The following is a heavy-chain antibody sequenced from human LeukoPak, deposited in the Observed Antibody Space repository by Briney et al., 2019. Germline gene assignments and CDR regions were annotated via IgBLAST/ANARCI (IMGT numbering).Heavy chain of an antibody. D-gene: IGHD3-10*01. Sequence: KSSETLSLTCTVSGYSISSGYYWGWIRQPPGKGLEWIGSIYHSGSTNYNPSLKSRVTISVDTSKNQFSLKLSSVTAADTAVYYCARGRANYYGSGSTIRLFDPWGQGTLVTVSS. V-gene: IGHV4-38-2*02. J-gene: IGHJ5*02. CDR3: ARGRANYYGSGSTIRLFDP. CDR1: GYSISSGYY. CDR2: IYHSGST.